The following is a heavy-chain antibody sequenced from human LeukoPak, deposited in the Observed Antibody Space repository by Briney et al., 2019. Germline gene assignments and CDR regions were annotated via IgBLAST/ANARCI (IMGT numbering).Heavy chain of an antibody. CDR1: GDSVSSNSAA. J-gene: IGHJ2*01. D-gene: IGHD5-12*01. Sequence: SQTLSLTCAISGDSVSSNSAACNWIRQSPSRGLEWLGRTYYRSKWYNDYAVSVKSRITINPDTSKNQFSLQLNSVTPEDTAVYYCAREASGKLRWTRWLNWYFDLWGRGTLVTVSS. V-gene: IGHV6-1*01. CDR2: TYYRSKWYN. CDR3: AREASGKLRWTRWLNWYFDL.